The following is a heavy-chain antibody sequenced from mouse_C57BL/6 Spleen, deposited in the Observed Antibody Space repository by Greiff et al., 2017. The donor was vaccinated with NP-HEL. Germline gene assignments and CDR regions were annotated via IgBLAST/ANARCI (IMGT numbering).Heavy chain of an antibody. CDR2: ISSGSSTI. CDR1: GFTFSDYG. D-gene: IGHD1-1*01. V-gene: IGHV5-17*01. J-gene: IGHJ1*03. CDR3: ARPVVDWYFDV. Sequence: EVMLVESGGGLVKPGGSLKLSCAASGFTFSDYGMHWVRQAPEKGLEWVAYISSGSSTIYYADTVKGRFTISRDNAKNTLFLQMTSLRSEDTAMYYCARPVVDWYFDVWGTGTTVTVSS.